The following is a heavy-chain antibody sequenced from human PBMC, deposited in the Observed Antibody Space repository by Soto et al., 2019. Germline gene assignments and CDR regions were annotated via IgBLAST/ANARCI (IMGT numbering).Heavy chain of an antibody. J-gene: IGHJ4*02. CDR1: DGSFSNDY. D-gene: IGHD3-3*01. CDR2: VNHSGNT. Sequence: ASETLSLTCAVYDGSFSNDYWRWIRQPPGKGLEWIGEVNHSGNTNYNPSLKSRVTIFVDTSKNQFSLKLNSLTAADTAVYYCARESAGFFWSGYYPFDYWGPGTLVTVSS. CDR3: ARESAGFFWSGYYPFDY. V-gene: IGHV4-34*01.